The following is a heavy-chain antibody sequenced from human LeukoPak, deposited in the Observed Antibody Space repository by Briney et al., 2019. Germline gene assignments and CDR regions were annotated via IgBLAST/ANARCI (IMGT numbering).Heavy chain of an antibody. Sequence: ASVKVSCKASGYTFSSYHVSWVRQAPGQGLEWMGWINTYDGNTNYAQNFQGRVAMTTDTSTSTAYMELRSLRSDDTAVYYCARDFATWYFNYWGQGTLVTVSS. V-gene: IGHV1-18*01. CDR3: ARDFATWYFNY. J-gene: IGHJ4*02. CDR1: GYTFSSYH. D-gene: IGHD2-15*01. CDR2: INTYDGNT.